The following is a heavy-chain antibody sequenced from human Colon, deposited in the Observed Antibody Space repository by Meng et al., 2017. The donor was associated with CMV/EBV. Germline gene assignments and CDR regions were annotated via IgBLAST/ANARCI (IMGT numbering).Heavy chain of an antibody. V-gene: IGHV3-73*01. CDR2: IRTKAHNYAT. J-gene: IGHJ4*02. Sequence: GESLKISCVASGFAFNAYGMSWVRQASGKGLEWVGRIRTKAHNYATTYAASVEGRFTISRDDSKNMVYLEMHSLKTEDTALYYCCRPTAVASSATDYWGQGTLVTVSS. CDR3: CRPTAVASSATDY. CDR1: GFAFNAYG. D-gene: IGHD6-19*01.